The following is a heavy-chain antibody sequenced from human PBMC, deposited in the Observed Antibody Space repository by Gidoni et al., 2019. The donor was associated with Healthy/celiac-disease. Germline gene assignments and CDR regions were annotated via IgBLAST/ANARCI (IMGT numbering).Heavy chain of an antibody. CDR1: GFTFSSYE. D-gene: IGHD3-22*01. Sequence: EVQLVESGGGLVQPGGSLRLSCAASGFTFSSYEMNWVRQAPGKGLEWVSYISSSGSTIYDADSVKGRFTISRDNAKNSLYLQMNSLRAEDTAVYYCARDDSSALLYWYFDLWDRGTLVTVSS. CDR3: ARDDSSALLYWYFDL. J-gene: IGHJ2*01. CDR2: ISSSGSTI. V-gene: IGHV3-48*03.